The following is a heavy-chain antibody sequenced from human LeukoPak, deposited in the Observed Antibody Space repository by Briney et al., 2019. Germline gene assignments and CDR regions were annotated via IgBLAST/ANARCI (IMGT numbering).Heavy chain of an antibody. D-gene: IGHD5-12*01. J-gene: IGHJ2*01. V-gene: IGHV4-34*01. CDR1: GGSFSGYY. Sequence: PSETLSLTCAVYGGSFSGYYWSWIRQPPGKGLEWIGEINHSGSTNYNPSLKSRVTISVDTSKNQFSLKLSSVTAADTAVYYCAREVATLDDWYFDLWGRGTLVTVSS. CDR3: AREVATLDDWYFDL. CDR2: INHSGST.